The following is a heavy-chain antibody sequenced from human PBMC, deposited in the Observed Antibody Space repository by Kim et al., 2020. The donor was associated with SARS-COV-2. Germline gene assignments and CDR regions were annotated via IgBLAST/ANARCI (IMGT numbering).Heavy chain of an antibody. CDR2: ISSSSSYI. J-gene: IGHJ4*02. CDR1: GFTFSSYS. CDR3: ARTVLINYDFWSGYYNDPGY. V-gene: IGHV3-21*01. Sequence: GGSLRLSCAASGFTFSSYSMNWVRQAPGKGLEWVSSISSSSSYIYYADSVKGRFTISRDNAKNSLYLQMNSLRAEATAVYYCARTVLINYDFWSGYYNDPGYWGQGTLVTVSS. D-gene: IGHD3-3*01.